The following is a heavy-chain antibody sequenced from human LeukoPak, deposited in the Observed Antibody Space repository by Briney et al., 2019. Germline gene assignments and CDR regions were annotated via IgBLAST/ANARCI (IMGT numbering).Heavy chain of an antibody. CDR1: GGTFSSYA. V-gene: IGHV1-69*05. D-gene: IGHD3-9*01. J-gene: IGHJ6*03. CDR2: IIPIFGTA. CDR3: ARDRGGYDILTGYYRGLNNYYYYMDV. Sequence: ASVKVSCKASGGTFSSYAISWVRQAPGQGLEWMGGIIPIFGTANYAQKFQGRVTITTDESTSTAYMELRSLRSEDTAVYYCARDRGGYDILTGYYRGLNNYYYYMDVWGKGTTVTVSS.